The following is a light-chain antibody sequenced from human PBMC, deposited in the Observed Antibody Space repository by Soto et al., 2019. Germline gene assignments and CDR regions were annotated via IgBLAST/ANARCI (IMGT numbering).Light chain of an antibody. V-gene: IGKV1-39*01. CDR2: GAS. CDR1: QSVSNY. Sequence: DIQMTQSPSSLSASAGDRVTITCRASQSVSNYLNWYQQKPGKVPKLLIYGASSLQSGVPSRFSGSGSGTDFTLTISSLQPEDFATYYCQQSYSTFLWTFGQGTKVEIK. J-gene: IGKJ1*01. CDR3: QQSYSTFLWT.